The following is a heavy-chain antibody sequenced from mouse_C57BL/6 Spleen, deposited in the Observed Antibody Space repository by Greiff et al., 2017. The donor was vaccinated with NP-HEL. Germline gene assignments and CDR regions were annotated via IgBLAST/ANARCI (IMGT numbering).Heavy chain of an antibody. CDR1: GYAFSSSW. CDR2: IYPGDGDT. CDR3: ARRGIYYYFDY. J-gene: IGHJ2*01. D-gene: IGHD1-1*01. Sequence: QVQLQQSGPELVKPGASVKISCKASGYAFSSSWMNWVKQRPGKGLEWIGRIYPGDGDTNYNGKFKGKATLTADKSSSTAYMQLSSLTSEDSAVYFCARRGIYYYFDYWGQGTTLTVSS. V-gene: IGHV1-82*01.